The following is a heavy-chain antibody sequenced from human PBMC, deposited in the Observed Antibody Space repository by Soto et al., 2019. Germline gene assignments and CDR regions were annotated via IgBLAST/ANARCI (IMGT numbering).Heavy chain of an antibody. CDR1: GFTFSSYG. V-gene: IGHV3-30*18. CDR3: AKDDITIYYYFYCMDV. D-gene: IGHD2-2*01. J-gene: IGHJ6*02. CDR2: ISYDGSNK. Sequence: QVQLVESGGGVVQPGRSLRLSCAASGFTFSSYGMHWVRQSPGKGLEWVAVISYDGSNKYYADSVKGRFTISIDNYKNTLYLPMNSLRAEDTDVYYCAKDDITIYYYFYCMDVWVQWTTVTVSS.